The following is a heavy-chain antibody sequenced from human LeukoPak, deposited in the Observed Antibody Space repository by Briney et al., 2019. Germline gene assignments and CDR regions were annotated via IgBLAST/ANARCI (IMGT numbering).Heavy chain of an antibody. D-gene: IGHD6-19*01. V-gene: IGHV3-53*01. Sequence: PGGSLRLSCAASGFTVSSNYMSWVRQAPGKGLEWVSVIYSGGSTYYADSVKGRFTISRDNSKNTLYLQMNSLRAEDTAVYYCANSAVADAYFDYWGQGTLVTVSS. J-gene: IGHJ4*02. CDR2: IYSGGST. CDR3: ANSAVADAYFDY. CDR1: GFTVSSNY.